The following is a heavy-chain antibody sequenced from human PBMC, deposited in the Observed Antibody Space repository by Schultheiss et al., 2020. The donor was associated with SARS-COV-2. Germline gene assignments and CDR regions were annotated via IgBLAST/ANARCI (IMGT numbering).Heavy chain of an antibody. CDR3: ARHDYYDSSGYYYSFDI. CDR2: IDPSDSYT. V-gene: IGHV5-10-1*01. D-gene: IGHD3-22*01. J-gene: IGHJ3*02. CDR1: GYSFTSYW. Sequence: GGSLRLSCKGSGYSFTSYWLAWVRQMSGKGLEWMGRIDPSDSYTDYSPSFQGHVTISADKSISTAYLQWSSLKASDTAMYYCARHDYYDSSGYYYSFDIWGQGTMVTVSS.